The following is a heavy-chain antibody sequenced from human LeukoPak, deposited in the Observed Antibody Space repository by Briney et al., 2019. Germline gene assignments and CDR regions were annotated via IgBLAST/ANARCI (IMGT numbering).Heavy chain of an antibody. CDR1: GGSISSSSYY. D-gene: IGHD3-3*01. V-gene: IGHV4-39*07. J-gene: IGHJ3*02. Sequence: SETLSLTCTVSGGSISSSSYYWGWIRQPPGKGLEWIGSIYYSGSTYYNPSLKSRVTISVDTSKNQFSLKLSSVTAADTAVYYCARAFRGIFGVFEAFDIWGQGTMATVSS. CDR2: IYYSGST. CDR3: ARAFRGIFGVFEAFDI.